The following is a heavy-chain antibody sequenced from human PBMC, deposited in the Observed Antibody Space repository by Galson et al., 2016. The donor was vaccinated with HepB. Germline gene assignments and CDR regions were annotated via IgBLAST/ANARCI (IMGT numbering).Heavy chain of an antibody. CDR2: IWYDGSNK. V-gene: IGHV3-33*08. J-gene: IGHJ6*03. Sequence: SLRLSCAASGFTFSTYGMSWVRQAPGKGLEWVAVIWYDGSNKYYADSVKGRFTISRDDSKNTVYLQMNSLRAEDTAVYYCARGSVDTGRYYSYYLAVWGKGTSVTVSS. CDR3: ARGSVDTGRYYSYYLAV. D-gene: IGHD3-10*01. CDR1: GFTFSTYG.